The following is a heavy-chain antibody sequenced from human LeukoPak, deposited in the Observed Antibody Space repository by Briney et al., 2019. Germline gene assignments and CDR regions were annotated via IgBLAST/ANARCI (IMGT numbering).Heavy chain of an antibody. CDR2: VYDRGGT. V-gene: IGHV4-59*01. D-gene: IGHD2-21*02. CDR3: ARASDSGDWHLGY. J-gene: IGHJ4*02. Sequence: PSETLSLTCTVSGDFISRYYWSWVRQSPGKGLEWIGYVYDRGGTNYNPSLKSRAIISADTSKNRFSLKVTSVTAADTAVYYCARASDSGDWHLGYWGQGTLVTVSS. CDR1: GDFISRYY.